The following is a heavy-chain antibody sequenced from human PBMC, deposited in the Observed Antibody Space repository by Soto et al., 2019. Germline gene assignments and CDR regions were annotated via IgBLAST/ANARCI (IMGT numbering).Heavy chain of an antibody. D-gene: IGHD6-6*01. Sequence: SETLSLTCTVSGGSISSYYWSWIRQPPGKGLEWIGYIYYSGSTNYNPSLKSRVTISVDTSKNQFSLKLSSVTAADTAVYYCARQGWQLALDYWGQGTLVTVSS. V-gene: IGHV4-59*08. CDR3: ARQGWQLALDY. CDR2: IYYSGST. J-gene: IGHJ4*02. CDR1: GGSISSYY.